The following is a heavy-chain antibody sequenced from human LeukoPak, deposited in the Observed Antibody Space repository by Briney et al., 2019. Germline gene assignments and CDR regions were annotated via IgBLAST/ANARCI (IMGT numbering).Heavy chain of an antibody. Sequence: NPSETLSLTCTVSGGSISSYYWSWIRQPPGKGLEWIGYIYYSGSTNYNPSLKSRVTISVDTSKNQFSLKLSSVTAADTAVYYCARDSPLCSGGCNWFDPWGQGTLVTVSS. J-gene: IGHJ5*02. V-gene: IGHV4-59*01. CDR1: GGSISSYY. CDR3: ARDSPLCSGGCNWFDP. D-gene: IGHD2-15*01. CDR2: IYYSGST.